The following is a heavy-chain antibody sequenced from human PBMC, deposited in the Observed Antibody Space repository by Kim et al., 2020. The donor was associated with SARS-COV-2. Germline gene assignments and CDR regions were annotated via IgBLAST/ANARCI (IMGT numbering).Heavy chain of an antibody. Sequence: ASVKVSCEASRYTFTYYYIHWVRQAPGQGLEWMGRISPNSGDTYYAQNFQGRVTMTRDTSITTVYVELSRLGSDDTAIYYCAGHKGAYYYGMDVWGQGTT. CDR2: ISPNSGDT. V-gene: IGHV1-2*06. J-gene: IGHJ6*02. CDR3: AGHKGAYYYGMDV. CDR1: RYTFTYYY.